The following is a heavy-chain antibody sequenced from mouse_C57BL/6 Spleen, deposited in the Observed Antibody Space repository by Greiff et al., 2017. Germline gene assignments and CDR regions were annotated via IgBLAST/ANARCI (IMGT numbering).Heavy chain of an antibody. J-gene: IGHJ1*03. CDR2: INPNNGGT. CDR3: ARFNWDVWYFDV. Sequence: SGPELVKPGASVKIPCKASGYTFTDYNMDWVKQSHGKSLEWIGDINPNNGGTIYNQKFKGKATLTVDKSSSTAYMELRSLTSEDTAVYYCARFNWDVWYFDVWGTGTTVTVSS. V-gene: IGHV1-18*01. D-gene: IGHD4-1*02. CDR1: GYTFTDYN.